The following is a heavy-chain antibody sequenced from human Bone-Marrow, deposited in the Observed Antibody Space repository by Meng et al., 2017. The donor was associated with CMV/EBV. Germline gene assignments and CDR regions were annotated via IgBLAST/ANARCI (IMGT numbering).Heavy chain of an antibody. Sequence: ASVKVSCKASGYTLTSYGISWVRQAPGQGLEWMGWISAFNGDTKYAQNLQGRVTMTTDTSTSTAYMELRSLRSDDTALYYCASRYCSSTSCSLFGGYYYYGMDVWGQGTTVTVSS. D-gene: IGHD2-2*01. V-gene: IGHV1-18*01. J-gene: IGHJ6*02. CDR3: ASRYCSSTSCSLFGGYYYYGMDV. CDR2: ISAFNGDT. CDR1: GYTLTSYG.